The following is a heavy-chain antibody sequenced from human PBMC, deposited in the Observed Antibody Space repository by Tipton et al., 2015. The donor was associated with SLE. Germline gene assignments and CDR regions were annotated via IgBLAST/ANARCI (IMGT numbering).Heavy chain of an antibody. CDR2: ISYDGSNK. J-gene: IGHJ3*02. CDR3: AREGDIVVVHDAFDI. V-gene: IGHV3-30*04. Sequence: SLRLSCAASGFTFSSYAMHWVRQAPGKGLEWVAVISYDGSNKYYADSVKGRFTISRDNSKNTLYLQMNSLRAEDMAVYYCAREGDIVVVHDAFDIWGQGTMVTVSS. D-gene: IGHD2-2*01. CDR1: GFTFSSYA.